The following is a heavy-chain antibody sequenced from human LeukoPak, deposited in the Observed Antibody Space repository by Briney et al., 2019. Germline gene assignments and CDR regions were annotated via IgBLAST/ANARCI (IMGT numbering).Heavy chain of an antibody. J-gene: IGHJ2*01. CDR2: ISSSGSTI. D-gene: IGHD2-2*01. CDR1: GFTFSSYE. V-gene: IGHV3-48*03. CDR3: ARDATRYQLLRGGWYFDL. Sequence: GGSLRLSCAASGFTFSSYEMNWVRQAPGKGLEWVSYISSSGSTIYYADSVKGRFTISRDNAKNSLYLQMNSLRAEGTAVYYCARDATRYQLLRGGWYFDLWGRGTLVTVSS.